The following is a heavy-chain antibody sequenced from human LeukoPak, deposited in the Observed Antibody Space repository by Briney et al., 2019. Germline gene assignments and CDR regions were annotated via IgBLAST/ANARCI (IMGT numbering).Heavy chain of an antibody. D-gene: IGHD3-16*01. CDR2: IYYSGST. CDR3: ARRGTQRKGWNWLDP. V-gene: IGHV4-39*01. J-gene: IGHJ5*02. Sequence: SETLSLTCTVSGGSISSDSYYWGWIRQPPGKGLEWIGSIYYSGSTYYNPSLKSRVTISVDTSKNQFSLNLSSVTAADTAVYYCARRGTQRKGWNWLDPWGQGILVTVSS. CDR1: GGSISSDSYY.